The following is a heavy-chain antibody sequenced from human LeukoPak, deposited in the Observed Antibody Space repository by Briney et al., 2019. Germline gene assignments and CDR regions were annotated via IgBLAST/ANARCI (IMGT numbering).Heavy chain of an antibody. CDR1: GFTVSSNY. CDR2: IYSGGST. CDR3: ARDGNDSGYYYYGMDV. J-gene: IGHJ6*02. V-gene: IGHV3-53*04. D-gene: IGHD1-1*01. Sequence: PGGSLRLSCAAAGFTVSSNYMSWVRQAPGKGLEWVSVIYSGGSTYYADSVKGRFTISRHNSKNTLYLQMNSLRAEDTAVYYCARDGNDSGYYYYGMDVWGQGTTVTVSS.